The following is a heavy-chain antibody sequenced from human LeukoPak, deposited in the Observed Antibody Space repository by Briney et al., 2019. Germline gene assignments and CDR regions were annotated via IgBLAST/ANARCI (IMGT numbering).Heavy chain of an antibody. D-gene: IGHD3-10*01. V-gene: IGHV3-7*01. J-gene: IGHJ4*02. CDR2: IKRDGSEK. Sequence: GGSLRLSCAASGFSFTDSWMSWVRQAPGKGLEWVANIKRDGSEKYYVDSVKGRFTISRDNAKNSLCLQMSSLSAEDTAVYYCARALDYYGSEPYYYDYWGQGTLVTVSS. CDR1: GFSFTDSW. CDR3: ARALDYYGSEPYYYDY.